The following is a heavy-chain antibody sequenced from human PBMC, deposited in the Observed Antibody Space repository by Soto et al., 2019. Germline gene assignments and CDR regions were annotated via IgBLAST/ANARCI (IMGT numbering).Heavy chain of an antibody. CDR3: AKDPGRDYYDSSGYYRGGYFDL. D-gene: IGHD3-22*01. CDR2: ISWNSGSI. CDR1: GFTFDDYA. V-gene: IGHV3-9*01. Sequence: EVQLVESGGGLVQPGRSLRLSCAASGFTFDDYAMHWVRQAPGKGLEWVSGISWNSGSIGYADSVKGRFTISRDNAKNSLYLQMNSLRAEDTALYYCAKDPGRDYYDSSGYYRGGYFDLWGRGTLVTVSS. J-gene: IGHJ2*01.